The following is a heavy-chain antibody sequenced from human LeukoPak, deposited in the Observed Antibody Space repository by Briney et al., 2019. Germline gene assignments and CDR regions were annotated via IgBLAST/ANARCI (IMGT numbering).Heavy chain of an antibody. CDR3: ARGGVATIDYYYYMDV. J-gene: IGHJ6*03. CDR2: MNPNSGNT. D-gene: IGHD5-12*01. CDR1: GYTFTSYD. Sequence: GASVKVSCKASGYTFTSYDINWVRQATGQGLEWMGWMNPNSGNTGYAKKFQGRVTMTRNTSISTAYMELSSLRSEDTAVYYCARGGVATIDYYYYMDVWGKGTTVTVSS. V-gene: IGHV1-8*01.